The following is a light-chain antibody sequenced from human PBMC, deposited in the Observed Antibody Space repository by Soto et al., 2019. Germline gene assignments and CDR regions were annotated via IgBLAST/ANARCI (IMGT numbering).Light chain of an antibody. J-gene: IGLJ1*01. CDR2: EGS. V-gene: IGLV2-23*01. CDR1: ISDVWSYNL. Sequence: QSALTQPAFVSWSPGQSITIACTGIISDVWSYNLVSWYQHHPGKAPKLIIYEGSKRPSGVSNRFSGSKSGKTASLTISGLQAEDEADYYCCLYVSSDTYVFATGTKV. CDR3: CLYVSSDTYV.